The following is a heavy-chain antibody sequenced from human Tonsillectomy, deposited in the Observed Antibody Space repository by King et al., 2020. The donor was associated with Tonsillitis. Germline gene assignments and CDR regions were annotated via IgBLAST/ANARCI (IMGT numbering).Heavy chain of an antibody. Sequence: QLVQSGAEVKKPGASVKVSCKASGYTFTTYYISWVRQSPGQGLEWIGWNSAYNGNTNYAQKLQGRVTMTTDTSTSTAYMELRSLISDDTAGYYCARVNIVGATLGYWGQGTLVTVSS. D-gene: IGHD1-26*01. J-gene: IGHJ4*02. CDR3: ARVNIVGATLGY. V-gene: IGHV1-18*01. CDR2: NSAYNGNT. CDR1: GYTFTTYY.